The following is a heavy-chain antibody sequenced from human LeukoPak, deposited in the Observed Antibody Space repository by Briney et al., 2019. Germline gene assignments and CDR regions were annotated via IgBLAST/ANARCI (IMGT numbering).Heavy chain of an antibody. V-gene: IGHV4-30-2*01. J-gene: IGHJ5*02. CDR2: IYHSGST. D-gene: IGHD3-16*01. Sequence: SETLSLTCTVSGDSISSGGYYWSWIRQPPGKGLEWIGYIYHSGSTYYNPSLKSRVTISVDRSKNQFSLKLSSVTAADTAVYYCARGWGSWFDPWGQGTLVTVSS. CDR3: ARGWGSWFDP. CDR1: GDSISSGGYY.